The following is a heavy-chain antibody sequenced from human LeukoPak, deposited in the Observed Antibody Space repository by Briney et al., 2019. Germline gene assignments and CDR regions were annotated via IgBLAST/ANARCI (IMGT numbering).Heavy chain of an antibody. CDR1: GFTFSSYA. V-gene: IGHV3-23*01. CDR2: ISGSGGST. CDR3: AKRLYGSYYQSFDY. J-gene: IGHJ4*02. D-gene: IGHD1-26*01. Sequence: GGSLRLSCAASGFTFSSYAMSWVRQAPGKGLEWVSAISGSGGSTYCADSVKGRFTISRDNSKNTLYLQMNSLRAEDTAVYYCAKRLYGSYYQSFDYWGQGTLVTVSS.